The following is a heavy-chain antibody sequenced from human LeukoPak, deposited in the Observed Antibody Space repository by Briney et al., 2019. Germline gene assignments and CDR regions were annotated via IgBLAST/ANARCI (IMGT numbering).Heavy chain of an antibody. CDR1: GGTFSSYT. CDR3: ARDPPNCSSTSCYIRARDPYFDY. CDR2: IIPILGIA. V-gene: IGHV1-69*04. D-gene: IGHD2-2*02. J-gene: IGHJ4*02. Sequence: SVKVSCKASGGTFSSYTISWVRQAPGQGLEWMGRIIPILGIANYAQKFQGRVTITADKSTSTAYMELSSLRSEDAAVCYCARDPPNCSSTSCYIRARDPYFDYWGQGTLVTVSS.